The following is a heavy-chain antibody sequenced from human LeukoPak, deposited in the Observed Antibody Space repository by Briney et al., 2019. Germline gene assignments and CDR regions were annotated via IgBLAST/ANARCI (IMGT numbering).Heavy chain of an antibody. V-gene: IGHV3-53*01. J-gene: IGHJ3*02. CDR1: GFTVSSNY. CDR3: ASRMLRGYKTDAFDI. Sequence: GGSLRLSCAASGFTVSSNYMSWVRQAPGKGLEWVSVIYSGGSTYYADSVKGRFTISRDNSKNTLYLQMNSLRAEDTAVYYCASRMLRGYKTDAFDIWGQGTMVTVSS. D-gene: IGHD5-24*01. CDR2: IYSGGST.